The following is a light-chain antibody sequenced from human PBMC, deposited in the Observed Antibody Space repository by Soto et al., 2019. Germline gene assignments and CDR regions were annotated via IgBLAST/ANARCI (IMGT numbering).Light chain of an antibody. CDR1: SNDVGGYAY. CDR3: SSYTGDTTPV. J-gene: IGLJ2*01. Sequence: QSALTQPASVSGSPGQSITISCTGTSNDVGGYAYVSWYQQYPGKAPKLVISEVSNRPSGVSHRFSGSRSGNTASLTISGLQAEDEADYYCSSYTGDTTPVFGGGTQVTVL. CDR2: EVS. V-gene: IGLV2-14*01.